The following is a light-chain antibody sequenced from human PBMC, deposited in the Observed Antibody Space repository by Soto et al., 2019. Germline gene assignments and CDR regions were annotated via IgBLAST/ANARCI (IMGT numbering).Light chain of an antibody. CDR3: CSYAGVNTFYV. J-gene: IGLJ1*01. V-gene: IGLV2-23*02. Sequence: QSVLTQPASVSGSPGQPITISCTGTSSDVGSYNLVSWYRQHPGKAPKLMIYGVSKRPPGVSDRFSGSKSGDTASLTISGLQAEDEADYYCCSYAGVNTFYVFGTGTKVTVL. CDR2: GVS. CDR1: SSDVGSYNL.